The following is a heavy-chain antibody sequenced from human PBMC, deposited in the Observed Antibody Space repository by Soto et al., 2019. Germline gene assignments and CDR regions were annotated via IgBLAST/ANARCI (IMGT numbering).Heavy chain of an antibody. CDR1: GFTFSGYG. V-gene: IGHV3-48*01. Sequence: EVQLVESGGGLVQPGGSLRLSCAASGFTFSGYGMNWVRQAPGKGLEWVSYISSSSSTIYYADSVKGRFTVSRDNANNSLYLQLNSLRAEDRAVYYGAKDYYGSGIDYWGQGTLVTVSS. CDR3: AKDYYGSGIDY. D-gene: IGHD3-10*01. J-gene: IGHJ4*02. CDR2: ISSSSSTI.